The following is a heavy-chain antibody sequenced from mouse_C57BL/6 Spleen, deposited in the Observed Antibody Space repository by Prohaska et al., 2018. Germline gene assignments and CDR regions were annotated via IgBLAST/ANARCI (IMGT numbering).Heavy chain of an antibody. J-gene: IGHJ2*01. CDR2: IFHGSGST. CDR1: GYTFTSYW. Sequence: QVQLQQPGAELVKTGASVKMSCKDTGYTFTSYWITWVQQRPGQGLEWIGDIFHGSGSTNYNEKFKSKGTLTVDTACSTAYMQRSSLTSEDAAVYYGARSKEYYFGYRGQGTTLTV. V-gene: IGHV1-55*01. CDR3: ARSKEYYFGY.